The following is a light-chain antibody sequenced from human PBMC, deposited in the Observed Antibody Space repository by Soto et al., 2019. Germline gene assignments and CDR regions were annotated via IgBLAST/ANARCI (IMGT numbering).Light chain of an antibody. CDR3: QQYDTYPWT. J-gene: IGKJ1*01. V-gene: IGKV1-5*01. Sequence: DIQMTQSPTTPSASVGDRVIITCRASQRMSAWLAWYQQKPGIAPKLLIYDASSLEDGVPSRFSGSGSGTDFTLTINSLQPDDFATYYCQQYDTYPWTFGQGTKVEIK. CDR2: DAS. CDR1: QRMSAW.